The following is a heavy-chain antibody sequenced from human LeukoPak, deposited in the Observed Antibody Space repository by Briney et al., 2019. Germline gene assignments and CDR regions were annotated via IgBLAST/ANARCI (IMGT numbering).Heavy chain of an antibody. CDR2: IYYSGST. J-gene: IGHJ4*02. V-gene: IGHV4-61*01. CDR3: GKGGYCSGGSCYARFDY. CDR1: GGSVSSGSYY. Sequence: PSETLSLTCTVSGGSVSSGSYYWSWIRQPPGKGLEWIGYIYYSGSTNYNPSLKSRVTISVDTSKNQFSLKLSSVTAADTAVYYCGKGGYCSGGSCYARFDYWGQGTLVTVSS. D-gene: IGHD2-15*01.